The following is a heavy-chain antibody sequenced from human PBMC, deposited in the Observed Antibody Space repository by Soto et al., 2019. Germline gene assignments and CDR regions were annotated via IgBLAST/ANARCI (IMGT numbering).Heavy chain of an antibody. V-gene: IGHV1-2*04. Sequence: ASVKVSCKASGYTFTCYYMHWVRQAPGQGLEWMGWINPNSGGTNYAQKFQGWVTMTRDTSISTAYMELSRLRSDDTAVYYCARDMILQNYGMEVWGKGTTVTVSS. CDR3: ARDMILQNYGMEV. D-gene: IGHD3-16*01. CDR1: GYTFTCYY. CDR2: INPNSGGT. J-gene: IGHJ6*04.